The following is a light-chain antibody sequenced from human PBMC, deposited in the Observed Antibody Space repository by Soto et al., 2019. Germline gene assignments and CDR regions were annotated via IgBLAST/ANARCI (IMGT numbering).Light chain of an antibody. V-gene: IGKV1-33*01. CDR3: QQYDNLPLT. CDR2: DAS. CDR1: QDISNY. J-gene: IGKJ2*01. Sequence: DIQMTQSPSSLSASVGDRVTITCQASQDISNYLNWYQQKQGKAPKLLIYDASSLETGVPSRFSGSGSGTDFTFTISSLQPEDIATYYCQQYDNLPLTFGRGTKLEIK.